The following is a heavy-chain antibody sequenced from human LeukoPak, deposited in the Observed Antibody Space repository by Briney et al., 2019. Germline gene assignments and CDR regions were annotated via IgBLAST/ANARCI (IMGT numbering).Heavy chain of an antibody. J-gene: IGHJ3*02. V-gene: IGHV3-72*01. D-gene: IGHD3-3*01. CDR3: ARVSLVLRSAFDI. CDR2: TRNKANSYTT. CDR1: GFTFSDYY. Sequence: QPGGSLRLSCAASGFTFSDYYMDWVRQAPGKGLEWVGRTRNKANSYTTEYAASVKGRFTISRDDSKNSLYLQMYSLKTEDTAVYYCARVSLVLRSAFDIWGQGTMVTVSS.